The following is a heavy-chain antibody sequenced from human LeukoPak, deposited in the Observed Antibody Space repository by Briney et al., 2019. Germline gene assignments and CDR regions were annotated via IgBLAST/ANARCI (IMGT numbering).Heavy chain of an antibody. V-gene: IGHV3-30*02. CDR2: IRYDGNNK. CDR1: GFTFNTYG. J-gene: IGHJ4*02. D-gene: IGHD3-10*01. Sequence: GGSLRLSCVASGFTFNTYGMHWVRQAPGKGLEWVAFIRYDGNNKYYADSVKGRFTISRDNSKNTLYLQMNSLRAEDTAVYYCAKDLTSPVSPNDYWGQGTLVTVSS. CDR3: AKDLTSPVSPNDY.